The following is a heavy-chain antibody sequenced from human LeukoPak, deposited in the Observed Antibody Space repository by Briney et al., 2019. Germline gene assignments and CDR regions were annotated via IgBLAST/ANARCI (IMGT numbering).Heavy chain of an antibody. CDR1: GFTFSSYA. J-gene: IGHJ4*02. V-gene: IGHV3-30-3*01. CDR3: AKDGGLWVSAHWGDS. D-gene: IGHD7-27*01. CDR2: ISYDGSNK. Sequence: GRSLRLSCAASGFTFSSYAMHWVRQAPGKGLEWVAVISYDGSNKYYADSVKGRFTISRDNSKNMLYLQMNSLRAEDTAVYYCAKDGGLWVSAHWGDSWGRGTLVTVSS.